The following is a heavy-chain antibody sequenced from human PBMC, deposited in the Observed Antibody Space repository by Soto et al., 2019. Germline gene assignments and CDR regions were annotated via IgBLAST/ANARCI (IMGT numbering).Heavy chain of an antibody. V-gene: IGHV3-11*01. J-gene: IGHJ6*02. Sequence: GGSLRLSCAASGFTFSDYYMSWIRQAPGKGQEWVSYISSGGSTIYYADSVKGRFTISGANAKNSLYLQMNSLRAEDTAVYYCARVGRVTAISHYYYGMDVWGQGT. CDR2: ISSGGSTI. CDR1: GFTFSDYY. D-gene: IGHD2-21*02. CDR3: ARVGRVTAISHYYYGMDV.